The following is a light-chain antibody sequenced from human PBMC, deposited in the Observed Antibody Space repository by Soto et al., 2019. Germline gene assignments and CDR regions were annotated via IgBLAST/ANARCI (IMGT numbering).Light chain of an antibody. CDR2: DAS. V-gene: IGKV3-11*01. Sequence: EIVMTQSAATLSVAAGERATLSCRASQSVGKYLVWYQQKPGQAPRLLIYDASNRATGIPARFSGSGSGTDFTLTISSLGPEDVAVYYCQQRGNRPPWTFGQGTKVDIK. CDR1: QSVGKY. CDR3: QQRGNRPPWT. J-gene: IGKJ1*01.